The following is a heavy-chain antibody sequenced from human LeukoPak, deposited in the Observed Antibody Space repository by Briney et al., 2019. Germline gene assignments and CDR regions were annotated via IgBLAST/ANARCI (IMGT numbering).Heavy chain of an antibody. CDR3: AKSRSGSANWALQIFDN. D-gene: IGHD1-1*01. CDR1: GFIFSSYA. V-gene: IGHV3-30-3*02. J-gene: IGHJ4*02. Sequence: PGGSLRLSCAASGFIFSSYAMHWVRQAPGKGLEWVAVISYDGSNKYYADSVKGRFTISRDNSNNSLFVQMNSLRAEDTAVYFCAKSRSGSANWALQIFDNWGQGTLVTVSS. CDR2: ISYDGSNK.